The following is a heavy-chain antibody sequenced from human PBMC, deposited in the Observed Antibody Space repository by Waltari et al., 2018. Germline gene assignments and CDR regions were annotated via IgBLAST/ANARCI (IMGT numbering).Heavy chain of an antibody. J-gene: IGHJ3*02. CDR1: GYSFIDYY. CDR3: ARDGSLDI. V-gene: IGHV1-2*02. CDR2: IDPNSGAT. Sequence: QAQLVQSGAEVKKPGASVKVSCKASGYSFIDYYMHWLRQAPGQGLEWMGWIDPNSGATKDTQRFQGRVSMTRDTSISTVYMELSRLRSDDTAVFYCARDGSLDIWGQGTTVIVSS.